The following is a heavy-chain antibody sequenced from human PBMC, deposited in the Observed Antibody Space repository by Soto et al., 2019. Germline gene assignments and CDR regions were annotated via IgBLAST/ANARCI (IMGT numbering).Heavy chain of an antibody. D-gene: IGHD2-2*01. Sequence: GGSLRLSCAASGFTFSSYGMHWVRQAPGKGLEWVAVIWYDGSNKYYADSVKGRFTISRDNSKNTLYLQMNSLRAEDTAVYYCARLNRYCSSTSCKDYWGQGTLVTVSS. CDR3: ARLNRYCSSTSCKDY. CDR1: GFTFSSYG. V-gene: IGHV3-33*01. J-gene: IGHJ4*02. CDR2: IWYDGSNK.